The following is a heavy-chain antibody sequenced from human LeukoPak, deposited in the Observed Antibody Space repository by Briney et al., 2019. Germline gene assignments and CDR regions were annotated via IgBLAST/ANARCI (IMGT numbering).Heavy chain of an antibody. CDR2: INHSGST. Sequence: PSETLSLTCTVSGGSISSSSYYWGWIRQPPGKGLEWIGEINHSGSTNYNPSLKSRVTISVDTSKNQFSLKLSSVTAADTAVYYCASGYSSGWSPRNYYYYGMDVWGQGTTVTVSS. J-gene: IGHJ6*02. CDR3: ASGYSSGWSPRNYYYYGMDV. V-gene: IGHV4-39*07. D-gene: IGHD6-19*01. CDR1: GGSISSSSYY.